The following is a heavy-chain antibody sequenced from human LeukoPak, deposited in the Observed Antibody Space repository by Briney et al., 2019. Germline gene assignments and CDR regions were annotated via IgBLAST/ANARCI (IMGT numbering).Heavy chain of an antibody. V-gene: IGHV1-46*01. J-gene: IGHJ3*02. CDR1: GYTFTSYG. CDR3: AILTVTTAGPGAFDI. Sequence: ASVKVSCKASGYTFTSYGISWVRQAPGQGLEWMGIINPSGGSTSYAQKFQGRVTMTRDTSTSTVYMELSSLRSEDTAVYYCAILTVTTAGPGAFDIWGQGTMVTVSS. CDR2: INPSGGST. D-gene: IGHD4-17*01.